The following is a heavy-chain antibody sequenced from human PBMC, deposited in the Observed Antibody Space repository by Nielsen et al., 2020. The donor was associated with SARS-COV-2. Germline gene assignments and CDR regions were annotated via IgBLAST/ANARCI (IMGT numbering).Heavy chain of an antibody. CDR1: GFTFSSYS. D-gene: IGHD2-2*01. CDR2: ISSSSSYI. Sequence: GGSLRLSCAASGFTFSSYSMNWVRQAPGKGLEWVSSISSSSSYIYYADSVKGRFTISRDNAKNSLYLQMNSLRAEDTAVYYCARDRKDIVVVPAAPPWGYYYYGMDVWGQGTTVTVSS. V-gene: IGHV3-21*01. J-gene: IGHJ6*02. CDR3: ARDRKDIVVVPAAPPWGYYYYGMDV.